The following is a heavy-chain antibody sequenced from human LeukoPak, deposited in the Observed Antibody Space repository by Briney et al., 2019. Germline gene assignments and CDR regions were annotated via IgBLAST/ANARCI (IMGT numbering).Heavy chain of an antibody. Sequence: ASVKVSCKASGYTFTGYYLHWVRQAPGQGLEWMGWINPNSGGTNYAQKFQGRVTMTRDTSISTAYMELRRLRSADTAVYYCARANSDYGFDIWGQGTMVTVSS. J-gene: IGHJ3*02. V-gene: IGHV1-2*02. CDR1: GYTFTGYY. D-gene: IGHD3-3*01. CDR3: ARANSDYGFDI. CDR2: INPNSGGT.